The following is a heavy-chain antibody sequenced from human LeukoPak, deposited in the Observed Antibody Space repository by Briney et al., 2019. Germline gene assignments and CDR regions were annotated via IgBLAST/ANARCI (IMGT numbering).Heavy chain of an antibody. CDR3: ARLDWLLYALVAFDI. CDR1: GGSISSSSYY. D-gene: IGHD3-9*01. V-gene: IGHV4-39*01. CDR2: IYYSGST. J-gene: IGHJ3*02. Sequence: PSETLSLTCTVSGGSISSSSYYWGWIRQPPGKGLEWIGSIYYSGSTYYNPSLKSRVTISVDTSKNQFSLKLSSVTAADTAVYYCARLDWLLYALVAFDIWGQGTMVTVSS.